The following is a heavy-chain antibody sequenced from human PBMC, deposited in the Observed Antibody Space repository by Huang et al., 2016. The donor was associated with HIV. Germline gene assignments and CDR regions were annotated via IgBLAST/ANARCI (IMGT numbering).Heavy chain of an antibody. V-gene: IGHV3-30-3*01. CDR1: GFTFSSFA. J-gene: IGHJ4*02. CDR3: ARPLGNFDSSGYGYYFAY. D-gene: IGHD3-22*01. CDR2: ISNDGTKK. Sequence: QVQLVESGGGVVQPGRSLRLSCAASGFTFSSFAMHWVRQAPGKGRELVAVISNDGTKKHYADSVKGRFTISRDNSKNTLYLQMNSLRGEDTTVYYCARPLGNFDSSGYGYYFAYWGQGALVSVSS.